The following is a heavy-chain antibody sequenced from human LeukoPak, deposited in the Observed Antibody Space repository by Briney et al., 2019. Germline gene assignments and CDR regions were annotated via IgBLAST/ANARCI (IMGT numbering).Heavy chain of an antibody. Sequence: PGGSLRRSCGASGVTCISYAMSWVRQAPGKGLEWVSAVSGSGGRTFYADSVKGRFTISRDNSKNKLYLQMNSMRAEDTAVYYCAKRSYSGSRLGPEGYWGQGTLVTVSS. D-gene: IGHD5-12*01. V-gene: IGHV3-23*01. CDR1: GVTCISYA. J-gene: IGHJ4*02. CDR2: VSGSGGRT. CDR3: AKRSYSGSRLGPEGY.